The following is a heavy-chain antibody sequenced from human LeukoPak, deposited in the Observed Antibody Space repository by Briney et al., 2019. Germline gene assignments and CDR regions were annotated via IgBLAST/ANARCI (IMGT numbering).Heavy chain of an antibody. J-gene: IGHJ4*02. Sequence: SETLSLTCTVSGYSFSSGYYWGWIRQPPGKGLEWIGSIYHSGSTYYNPSLKSRVTISVDTSKNQFSLKLSSVTAADTAVYYCARALYYYGSGSSDYWGQGTLVTVSS. D-gene: IGHD3-10*01. CDR1: GYSFSSGYY. CDR3: ARALYYYGSGSSDY. V-gene: IGHV4-38-2*02. CDR2: IYHSGST.